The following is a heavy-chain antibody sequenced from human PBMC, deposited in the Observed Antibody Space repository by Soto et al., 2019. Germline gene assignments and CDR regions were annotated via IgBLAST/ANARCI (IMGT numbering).Heavy chain of an antibody. CDR3: AKDVIAARPHYGTDV. V-gene: IGHV3-30*18. CDR1: GFTFSSYG. Sequence: QVQLVESGGGVVQPGRSLRLSCAASGFTFSSYGMHWVRQAPGKGLEWVAVISYDGSNKYYADSVKGRFTISRDNSKNTLYLQMNSLRAEDTAVYYCAKDVIAARPHYGTDVWGQGTTVTVSS. D-gene: IGHD6-6*01. CDR2: ISYDGSNK. J-gene: IGHJ6*02.